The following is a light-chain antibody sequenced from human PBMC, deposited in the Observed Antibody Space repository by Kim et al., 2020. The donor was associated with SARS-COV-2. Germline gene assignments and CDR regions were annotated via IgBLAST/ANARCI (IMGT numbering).Light chain of an antibody. CDR1: RPISTY. CDR2: AAY. J-gene: IGKJ1*01. CDR3: QQLYSYPPWT. V-gene: IGKV1-9*01. Sequence: QLTQSPSSLSASVGDRVTITCQASRPISTYLAWYQQKPGKAPELLIHAAYILQSGVPSRFSGSGSGTDFTLTISSLQPEDFATYFCQQLYSYPPWTFGQGTKVDIK.